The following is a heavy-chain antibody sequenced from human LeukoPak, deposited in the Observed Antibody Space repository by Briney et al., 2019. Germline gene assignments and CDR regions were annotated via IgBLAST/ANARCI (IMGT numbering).Heavy chain of an antibody. Sequence: PSETLSLTCTVSGGSISSYYWSWIRQPPGKALEWIGSMYLGGSTYYNPSLKSRVTISVDTSKNQFSLKVTSVTAADTAVYYCASAYYDILGGHFDYWGQGTLVTVSS. V-gene: IGHV4-4*08. CDR3: ASAYYDILGGHFDY. CDR2: MYLGGST. CDR1: GGSISSYY. J-gene: IGHJ4*02. D-gene: IGHD3-9*01.